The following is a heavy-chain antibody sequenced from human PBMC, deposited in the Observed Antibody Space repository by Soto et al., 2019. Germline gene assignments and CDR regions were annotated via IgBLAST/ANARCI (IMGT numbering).Heavy chain of an antibody. V-gene: IGHV4-31*01. CDR3: ARWCSGSRQGVDP. D-gene: IGHD2-15*01. CDR2: IYYSGST. J-gene: IGHJ5*02. Sequence: QVQLQESGPGLVKPSQTLSLTCTVSGGSISSGDYYWSWIRQHPGKGLEWIGYIYYSGSTYYNPSLKSLVTISVHTSKNQFSLKLSSVTAADTAVYYCARWCSGSRQGVDPWGQGTLVTVSS. CDR1: GGSISSGDYY.